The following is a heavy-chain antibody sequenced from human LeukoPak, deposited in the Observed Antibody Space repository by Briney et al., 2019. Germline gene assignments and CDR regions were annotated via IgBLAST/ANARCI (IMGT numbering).Heavy chain of an antibody. V-gene: IGHV3-30-3*01. J-gene: IGHJ4*02. Sequence: GRSLTLSCAASGFTFSSYAMSWVRQAPGKGLEWVAVISYDGSNKYYADSVKGRFTISRDTSKNTLYLQMNSLTADDTAVYYCARGATTSIWYYFDYWGQGTLVTVSS. D-gene: IGHD6-13*01. CDR3: ARGATTSIWYYFDY. CDR2: ISYDGSNK. CDR1: GFTFSSYA.